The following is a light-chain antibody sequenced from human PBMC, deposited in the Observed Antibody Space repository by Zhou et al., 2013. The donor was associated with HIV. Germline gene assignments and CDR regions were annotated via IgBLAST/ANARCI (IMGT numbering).Light chain of an antibody. CDR1: QGIGND. J-gene: IGKJ4*01. CDR3: LQHNISPXT. CDR2: AAS. Sequence: DIQMTQSPSSLSASVGDRVTITCRASQGIGNDLGWYQQKPGKAPKRLISAASSFQSGVPSRFSGSGSGTEFTLTISSLQPEDFATYYCLQHNISPXTFGEGPRWRS. V-gene: IGKV1-17*01.